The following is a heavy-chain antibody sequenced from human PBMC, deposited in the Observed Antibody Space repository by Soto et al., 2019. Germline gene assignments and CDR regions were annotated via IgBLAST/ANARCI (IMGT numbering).Heavy chain of an antibody. CDR2: IYPGDSDT. CDR3: AKVRVGIGIAAADPNYYYYGMDV. CDR1: GYSFTSYW. Sequence: GESLKISCKGSGYSFTSYWIGWVRQMPGKGLEWMGIIYPGDSDTRYSPSFQGQVTISADKSISTAYLQMNSLRAEDTAVYYCAKVRVGIGIAAADPNYYYYGMDVWGQGTTVTVSS. J-gene: IGHJ6*02. D-gene: IGHD6-13*01. V-gene: IGHV5-51*01.